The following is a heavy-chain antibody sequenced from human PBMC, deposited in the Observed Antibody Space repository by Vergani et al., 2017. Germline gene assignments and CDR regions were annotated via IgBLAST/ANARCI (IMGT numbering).Heavy chain of an antibody. J-gene: IGHJ4*02. D-gene: IGHD1-26*01. CDR2: ISSSSSYI. Sequence: VQLVESGGGLVKPGGSLRLSCAASGFTFSSYSMNWVRQAPGKGLEWVSSISSSSSYIYYADSVKGRFTISRDNAKNSLYLQMNSLRAEDTAVYYCARDTIVGATTFDYWGQGTLVTVSS. V-gene: IGHV3-21*01. CDR3: ARDTIVGATTFDY. CDR1: GFTFSSYS.